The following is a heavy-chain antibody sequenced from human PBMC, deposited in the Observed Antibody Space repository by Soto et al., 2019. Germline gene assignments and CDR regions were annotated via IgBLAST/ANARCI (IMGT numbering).Heavy chain of an antibody. V-gene: IGHV4-4*02. D-gene: IGHD5-12*01. J-gene: IGHJ4*02. CDR1: SDSITSSNW. Sequence: QVQLQESGPGLVKPSGTLSLTCAVSSDSITSSNWWSWVRQSPGKGLEWIGEVSHSGSTNYIPSLKSRVTISVDKSRNQFSLRLNSVTAADTAVYYCARNRYGGYDFDYWGQGTLVTVSP. CDR3: ARNRYGGYDFDY. CDR2: VSHSGST.